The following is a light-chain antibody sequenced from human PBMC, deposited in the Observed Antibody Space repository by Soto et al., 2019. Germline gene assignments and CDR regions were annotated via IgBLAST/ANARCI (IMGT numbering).Light chain of an antibody. Sequence: DIQMTQSPSSVSASVGDRVTISCRARQGISTWLAWYQQSPGKAPKLLIYTTSSLQTGVPSRFSGSGSGTDFTLTISSLQPEDFATYYCQQTDSFPQTFGQGTKVDIK. V-gene: IGKV1-12*01. CDR3: QQTDSFPQT. CDR1: QGISTW. J-gene: IGKJ1*01. CDR2: TTS.